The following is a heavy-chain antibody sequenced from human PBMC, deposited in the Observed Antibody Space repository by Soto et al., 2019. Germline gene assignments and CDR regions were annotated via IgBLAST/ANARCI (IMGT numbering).Heavy chain of an antibody. CDR2: IWYDGSNK. CDR3: ARTMVRGLPSHPHY. D-gene: IGHD3-10*01. Sequence: GGSLRLSCTASGFTFSSYGMHWVRQAPGKGLEWVAVIWYDGSNKYYADSVKGRFTISRDNSKNTLYLQMNSLRAEDTAVYYCARTMVRGLPSHPHYWGQGTLVTVSS. V-gene: IGHV3-33*01. J-gene: IGHJ4*02. CDR1: GFTFSSYG.